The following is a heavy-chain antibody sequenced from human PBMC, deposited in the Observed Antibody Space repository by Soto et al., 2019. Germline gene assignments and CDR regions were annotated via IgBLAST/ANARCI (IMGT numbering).Heavy chain of an antibody. V-gene: IGHV4-59*01. D-gene: IGHD1-1*01. J-gene: IGHJ2*01. CDR3: ARAGTSTWYFDL. CDR2: IYHSGST. CDR1: VDSISTYY. Sequence: QVQLQESCAGLVKPSETLSLTCSVSVDSISTYYWNWIRQPPGGGLEWIGHIYHSGSTNYNPSLQSRVTMSVDTSKNHFSLKLSSVTAADTAVYYCARAGTSTWYFDLWGRGTLVTVSS.